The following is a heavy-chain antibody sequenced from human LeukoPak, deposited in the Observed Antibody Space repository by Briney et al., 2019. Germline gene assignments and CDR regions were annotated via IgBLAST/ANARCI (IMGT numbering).Heavy chain of an antibody. D-gene: IGHD2-2*01. Sequence: ASVKVSCKASGYTFTGYYMHWVRQAPGQGLEWMGWINPNSGGTNYAQKFQGRVTMTRDTSISTAYMELSRLRSDDTAVYYCARDKWGSTHYFDYWGQGTLVTVSS. V-gene: IGHV1-2*02. CDR3: ARDKWGSTHYFDY. CDR1: GYTFTGYY. CDR2: INPNSGGT. J-gene: IGHJ4*02.